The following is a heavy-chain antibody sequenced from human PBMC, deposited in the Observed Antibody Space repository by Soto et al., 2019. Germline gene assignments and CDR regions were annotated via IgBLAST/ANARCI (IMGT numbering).Heavy chain of an antibody. Sequence: QVQLVESGGGLVKPGGSLRLSCAASGFNFTDYYMCWIRQTPGKGLEWVSYISPSTTNIYYADSVRGRFTISRVNAKKSLYLQMSRLRLDDPAVYYCARAMGIGGVGVAWGQGTLVTVSS. D-gene: IGHD3-10*01. CDR3: ARAMGIGGVGVA. J-gene: IGHJ5*02. CDR1: GFNFTDYY. CDR2: ISPSTTNI. V-gene: IGHV3-11*01.